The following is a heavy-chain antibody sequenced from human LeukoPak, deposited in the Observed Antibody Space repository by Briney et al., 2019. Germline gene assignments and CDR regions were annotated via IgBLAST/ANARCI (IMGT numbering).Heavy chain of an antibody. Sequence: SETLSLTCTVSGGSVNSGTYYWSWVRQPAGKGLEWIGLIYMSGSTNYNPSLKSRVTISVDTSKNQFSLQLTSVTAADTAVYYCAGGYSSGWTAGLDFWGQGTLATVSS. V-gene: IGHV4-61*02. CDR3: AGGYSSGWTAGLDF. CDR2: IYMSGST. J-gene: IGHJ4*02. D-gene: IGHD3-22*01. CDR1: GGSVNSGTYY.